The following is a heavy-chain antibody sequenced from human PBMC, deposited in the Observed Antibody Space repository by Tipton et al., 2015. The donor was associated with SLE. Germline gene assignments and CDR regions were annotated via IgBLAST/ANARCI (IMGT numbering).Heavy chain of an antibody. CDR1: GGSISSGGYY. J-gene: IGHJ6*03. V-gene: IGHV4-31*03. D-gene: IGHD5-12*01. CDR3: ARERGYSGYYYYYMDV. CDR2: IYYSGST. Sequence: TLSLTCTVSGGSISSGGYYWSWIRQHPGKGLEWIGYIYYSGSTYYNPSLKSRVTRSVDTSKNQFSLKLSSMTAADTAVYYCARERGYSGYYYYYMDVWGQGTTVTVSS.